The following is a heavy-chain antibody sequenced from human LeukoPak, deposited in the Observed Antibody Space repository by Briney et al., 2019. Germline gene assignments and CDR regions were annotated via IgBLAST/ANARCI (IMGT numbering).Heavy chain of an antibody. D-gene: IGHD5-18*01. V-gene: IGHV1-2*02. J-gene: IGHJ4*02. CDR3: ARDRGYSYGSLDY. CDR2: INPNSGGT. Sequence: ASVKVSCKASGYTFTGYYMHWVRQAPGQGLEWMGWINPNSGGTNYAQKLQGRVTMTRDTSISTAYMELSRLRSDDTAVYYCARDRGYSYGSLDYWGQGTLVTVSS. CDR1: GYTFTGYY.